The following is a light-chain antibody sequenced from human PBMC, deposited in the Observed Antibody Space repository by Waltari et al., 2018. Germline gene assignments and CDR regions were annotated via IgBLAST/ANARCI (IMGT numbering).Light chain of an antibody. CDR1: QRISSY. CDR3: QQTYSNFRT. J-gene: IGKJ1*01. V-gene: IGKV1-39*01. CDR2: AAS. Sequence: DIQMTQSPSSLSASVGDSVIIACRASQRISSYLNWYQQKPGQAPKLLIYAASSLESGVPSRFSGSGFGTDFTLTINSLQPEDFAVYYCQQTYSNFRTFGQGTKVDVK.